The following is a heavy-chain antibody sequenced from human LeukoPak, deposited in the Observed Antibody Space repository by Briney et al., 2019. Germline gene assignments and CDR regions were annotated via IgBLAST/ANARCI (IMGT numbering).Heavy chain of an antibody. CDR1: GFTLSDYW. J-gene: IGHJ4*02. CDR3: ARGGYTVRGVLITPHFDS. D-gene: IGHD3-10*01. CDR2: IKQDGSEK. V-gene: IGHV3-7*01. Sequence: GGSLRLSCAASGFTLSDYWMSWVRQAPGKGLEWVANIKQDGSEKYYVDSVKGRFTISRDNAKNSLYLQMNSLRAEDTAVYYCARGGYTVRGVLITPHFDSWGQGTLVTVSS.